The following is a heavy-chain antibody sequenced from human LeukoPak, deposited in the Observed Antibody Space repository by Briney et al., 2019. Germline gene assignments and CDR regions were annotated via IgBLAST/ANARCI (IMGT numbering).Heavy chain of an antibody. Sequence: GSSVTVSFKASGYTFTSYGISWVRQAPGQGLEWMGWINPYNGNTNYAQNFQGRVTMTTDTSTSTAYMELRSLRSDDTAVYYCARTYNIVGTTTRGNDYWGQGTLVTVSS. V-gene: IGHV1-18*01. J-gene: IGHJ4*02. CDR3: ARTYNIVGTTTRGNDY. CDR2: INPYNGNT. CDR1: GYTFTSYG. D-gene: IGHD1-26*01.